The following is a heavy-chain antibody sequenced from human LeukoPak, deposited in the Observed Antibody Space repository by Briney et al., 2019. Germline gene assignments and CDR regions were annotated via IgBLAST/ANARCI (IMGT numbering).Heavy chain of an antibody. V-gene: IGHV3-30*18. CDR1: GFTFSSYG. J-gene: IGHJ4*02. CDR3: AKDRETSHFDY. Sequence: PGRSLRLSCAASGFTFSSYGMHWVRQAPGKGLEWVAVISYDGSNKYYADSVKGRFTISRDNSKNTLYLQMNSLRAEDTAVYYCAKDRETSHFDYWGQGTLVTVSS. CDR2: ISYDGSNK. D-gene: IGHD1-26*01.